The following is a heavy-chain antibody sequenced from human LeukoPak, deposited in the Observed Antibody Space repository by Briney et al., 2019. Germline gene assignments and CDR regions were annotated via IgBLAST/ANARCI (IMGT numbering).Heavy chain of an antibody. Sequence: GGSLRLSCAASGFAFSTYAMNWVRQAPGEGLEWVSFITSDSNTIYYADSMKGRFTISRDNAENSLYLQMNSLSAEDTAVYYCARDRMGGSFDYWGQGTLVTVSS. J-gene: IGHJ4*02. D-gene: IGHD2-15*01. V-gene: IGHV3-48*01. CDR2: ITSDSNTI. CDR1: GFAFSTYA. CDR3: ARDRMGGSFDY.